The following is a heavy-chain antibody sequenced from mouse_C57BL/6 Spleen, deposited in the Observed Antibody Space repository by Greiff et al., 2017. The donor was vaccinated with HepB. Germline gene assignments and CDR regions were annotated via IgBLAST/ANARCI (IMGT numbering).Heavy chain of an antibody. CDR3: TATVVAAYYAMDY. CDR2: IYPGNSDT. D-gene: IGHD1-1*01. Sequence: VQLQQSGTVPARPGASVKMSCKTSGYTFTSYWMHWVKQRPGQGLEWIGAIYPGNSDTSYNQKFKGKAKLTAVTSASTAYMELSSLTNEDSAVYYCTATVVAAYYAMDYWGQGTSVTVSS. CDR1: GYTFTSYW. V-gene: IGHV1-5*01. J-gene: IGHJ4*01.